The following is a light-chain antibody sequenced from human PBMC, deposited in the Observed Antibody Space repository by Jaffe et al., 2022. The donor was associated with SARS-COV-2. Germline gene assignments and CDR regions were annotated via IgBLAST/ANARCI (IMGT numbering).Light chain of an antibody. Sequence: EIVLTQSPGTLSLSPGERATLSCRASQSISSSYLAWYQQKPGQAPRVLMYGTSSRATGIPDRFSGSGSGTDFTLTISRLEPEDLAVYYCQQYAASPRTFGQGTKVEIK. J-gene: IGKJ1*01. CDR1: QSISSSY. CDR3: QQYAASPRT. CDR2: GTS. V-gene: IGKV3-20*01.